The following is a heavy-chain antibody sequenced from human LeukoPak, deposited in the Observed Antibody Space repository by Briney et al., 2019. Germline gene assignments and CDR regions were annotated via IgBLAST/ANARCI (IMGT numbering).Heavy chain of an antibody. CDR3: AGTVTTPGEAFDI. J-gene: IGHJ3*02. CDR2: INPNSGGT. D-gene: IGHD4-17*01. Sequence: GASVKVSCKASGYTFTGYYMHWVRQAPGQGPEWMGWINPNSGGTNYALKFQGRVTMTRDTSISTAYMELSRLRSDDTAVYYCAGTVTTPGEAFDIWGQGTMVTVSS. V-gene: IGHV1-2*02. CDR1: GYTFTGYY.